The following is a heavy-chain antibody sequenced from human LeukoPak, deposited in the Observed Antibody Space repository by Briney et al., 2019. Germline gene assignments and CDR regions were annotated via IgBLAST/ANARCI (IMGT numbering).Heavy chain of an antibody. D-gene: IGHD3-22*01. Sequence: PSETLSLTCAVYGGSFSGYYWSWIRQPPGKGLEWIGEINHSGSTNYNPSLKSRVTISVDTSKNQFSLKLSSVTAADTAVYYCARAKPLRHYYDSSGYSGYTFDYGGQGTLVTVSS. J-gene: IGHJ4*02. CDR2: INHSGST. V-gene: IGHV4-34*01. CDR3: ARAKPLRHYYDSSGYSGYTFDY. CDR1: GGSFSGYY.